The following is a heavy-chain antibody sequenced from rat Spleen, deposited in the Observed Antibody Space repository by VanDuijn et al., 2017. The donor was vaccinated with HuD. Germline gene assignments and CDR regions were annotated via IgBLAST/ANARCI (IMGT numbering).Heavy chain of an antibody. CDR3: TREDYYSTIFAY. J-gene: IGHJ3*01. Sequence: EVQLVESGGGLVQPGRSMKLSCAASGFTFSNYYMAWVRQAPTKGLEWVASISTGGGNTYYRDSVQGRFTISRDNAKSTLYLQMDSLRSEDTATYYCTREDYYSTIFAYWGQGTLVTVSS. CDR2: ISTGGGNT. CDR1: GFTFSNYY. V-gene: IGHV5-25*01. D-gene: IGHD1-2*01.